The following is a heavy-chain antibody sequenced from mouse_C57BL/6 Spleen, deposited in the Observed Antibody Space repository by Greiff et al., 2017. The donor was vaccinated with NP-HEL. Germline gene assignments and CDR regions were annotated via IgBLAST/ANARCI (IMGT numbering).Heavy chain of an antibody. Sequence: VQLQQSGAELVKPGASVKMSCKASGYTFTTYPIEWMKQNHGKSLEWIGNFHPYNDATKYNEKFKGKATLTVEKSSSTVYLELSRLTSDDSAVYYCARGPSSYGSADYYAMDYWGQGTSVTVSS. V-gene: IGHV1-47*01. D-gene: IGHD1-1*01. J-gene: IGHJ4*01. CDR3: ARGPSSYGSADYYAMDY. CDR1: GYTFTTYP. CDR2: FHPYNDAT.